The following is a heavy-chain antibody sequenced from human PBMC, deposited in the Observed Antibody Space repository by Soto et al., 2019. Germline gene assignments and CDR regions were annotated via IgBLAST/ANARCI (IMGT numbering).Heavy chain of an antibody. CDR1: GGSIRSYY. J-gene: IGHJ4*02. CDR2: IYYSGST. Sequence: SETLSLTCTVSGGSIRSYYWSWIRQPPGKGLEWIGYIYYSGSTDYNPSLKSRVTISVDTSKSQFSLKLRSVTAADTAVYYCARDSYSFDDWGQGILVTVSS. V-gene: IGHV4-59*01. CDR3: ARDSYSFDD. D-gene: IGHD5-18*01.